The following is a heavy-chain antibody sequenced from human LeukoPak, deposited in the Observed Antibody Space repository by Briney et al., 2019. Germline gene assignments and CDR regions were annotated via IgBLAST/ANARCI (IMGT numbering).Heavy chain of an antibody. CDR3: AKRGVVIRVFLVGFHKEAYYFDS. Sequence: GGSMRLSCAVSGITLSNYGMSWVRQAPGKGLEWVAGLSGSGGGTNYADSVQGRFTISRDNPKNTLYLQMNSLRAEDTAVYFCAKRGVVIRVFLVGFHKEAYYFDSWGQGALVTVSS. CDR1: GITLSNYG. D-gene: IGHD3-10*01. V-gene: IGHV3-23*01. J-gene: IGHJ4*02. CDR2: LSGSGGGT.